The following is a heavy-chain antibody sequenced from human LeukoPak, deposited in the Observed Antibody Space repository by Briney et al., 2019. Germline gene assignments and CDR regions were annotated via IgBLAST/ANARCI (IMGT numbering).Heavy chain of an antibody. CDR3: AREALYCSSTSCYTVIEGYYFDY. J-gene: IGHJ4*02. CDR1: GGTFSSYA. Sequence: EASVKVSCTASGGTFSSYAISWVRQAPGQGLEWMGRIIPIFGIANYAQKFQGRVTITADKSTSTAYMELSSLRSEDTAVYYCAREALYCSSTSCYTVIEGYYFDYWGQGTLVTVSS. CDR2: IIPIFGIA. D-gene: IGHD2-2*02. V-gene: IGHV1-69*04.